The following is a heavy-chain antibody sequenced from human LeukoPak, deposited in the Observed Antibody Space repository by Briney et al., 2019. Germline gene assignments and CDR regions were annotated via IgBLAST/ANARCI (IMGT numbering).Heavy chain of an antibody. CDR3: ARAGKYYDILTGYYNPNYYYYYMDV. Sequence: GGSLRLSCAASGFTFSSYAMSWVRQAPGKGLEWVSSISSSSSYIYYADSVKGRFTISRDNAKNSLYLQMNSLRAEDTAVYYCARAGKYYDILTGYYNPNYYYYYMDVWGKGTTVTISS. D-gene: IGHD3-9*01. CDR1: GFTFSSYA. CDR2: ISSSSSYI. J-gene: IGHJ6*03. V-gene: IGHV3-21*01.